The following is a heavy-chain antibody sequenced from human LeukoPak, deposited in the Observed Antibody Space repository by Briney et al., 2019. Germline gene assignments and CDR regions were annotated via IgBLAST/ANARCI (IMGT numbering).Heavy chain of an antibody. CDR2: ISYDGSNK. J-gene: IGHJ4*02. CDR3: ARDPAAVITIVTVFCFDY. Sequence: QPGGSLRLSCAASGFTFSSYAMHWVRQAPGKGLEWVAVISYDGSNKYYADSVKGRFTISRDNSKNTLYLQMNSLRAEDTAVYYCARDPAAVITIVTVFCFDYWGQGTLVTVSS. V-gene: IGHV3-30-3*01. CDR1: GFTFSSYA. D-gene: IGHD3-22*01.